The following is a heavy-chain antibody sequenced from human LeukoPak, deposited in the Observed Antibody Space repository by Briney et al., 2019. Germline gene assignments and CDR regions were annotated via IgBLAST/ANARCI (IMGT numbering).Heavy chain of an antibody. Sequence: GGSLRPSCAASGFTFSSYGMHWVRQAPGKGLEWVAVISYDGSNKYYADSVKGRFTISRDNSKNTLYLQMNSLRAEDTAVYYCAKDSTSDYYYYGMDVWGQGTTVTVSS. CDR3: AKDSTSDYYYYGMDV. CDR2: ISYDGSNK. D-gene: IGHD2-2*01. J-gene: IGHJ6*02. V-gene: IGHV3-30*18. CDR1: GFTFSSYG.